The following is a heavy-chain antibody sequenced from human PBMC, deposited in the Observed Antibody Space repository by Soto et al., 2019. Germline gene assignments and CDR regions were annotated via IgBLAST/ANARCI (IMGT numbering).Heavy chain of an antibody. Sequence: PSETLSLTCAVSGGSISSSNWWSWVRQPPGKGLEWIGEIYHSGSTNYNPSLKSRVTISVDKSKNQFSLKLSSVTAADTAVYYCAREVEWELLPVDFDIWGQGTMVTVSS. D-gene: IGHD1-26*01. CDR1: GGSISSSNW. CDR2: IYHSGST. V-gene: IGHV4-4*02. J-gene: IGHJ3*02. CDR3: AREVEWELLPVDFDI.